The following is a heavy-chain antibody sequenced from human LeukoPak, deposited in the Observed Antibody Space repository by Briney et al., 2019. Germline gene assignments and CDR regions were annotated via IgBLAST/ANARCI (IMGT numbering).Heavy chain of an antibody. CDR2: IRQDGSEK. Sequence: GGSLRLSCAASGFTFSSYWMSWVRQAPGKGLEWVANIRQDGSEKYYLDSVRGRFTISRDNAKSSLYLQMNSLRAEDTAVYYCASGPIWFGELLEDWGQGTLVTVSS. CDR1: GFTFSSYW. D-gene: IGHD3-10*01. CDR3: ASGPIWFGELLED. J-gene: IGHJ4*02. V-gene: IGHV3-7*01.